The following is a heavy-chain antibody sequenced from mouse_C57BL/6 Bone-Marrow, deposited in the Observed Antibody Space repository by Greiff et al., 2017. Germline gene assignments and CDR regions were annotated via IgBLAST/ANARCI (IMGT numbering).Heavy chain of an antibody. CDR1: GYAFSSSW. V-gene: IGHV1-82*01. CDR2: IYPGDGDT. D-gene: IGHD2-1*01. CDR3: ARSVYYGKY. J-gene: IGHJ2*01. Sequence: QVQLQQPGPELVKPGASVKISCKASGYAFSSSWMNWVKQRPGKGLEWIGRIYPGDGDTNYNGKFKGKATLTADKSSSTAYMQLSSLTSEDSAVYFCARSVYYGKYWGQGTTLTVSS.